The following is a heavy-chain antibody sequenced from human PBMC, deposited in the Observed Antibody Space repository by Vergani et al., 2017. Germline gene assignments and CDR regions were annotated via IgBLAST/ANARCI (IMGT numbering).Heavy chain of an antibody. CDR1: NYSISRGYY. Sequence: QVQLQESGPGLVKPSETLSLTCTVSNYSISRGYYWSWIRQHPGKGLEWIGYIYYSGSTYYNPSLKSRVTISVDTSKNQFSLKLSSVTAADTAVYYCARGYCSSTSCYPYYYYMDVWGKGTTVTVSS. CDR3: ARGYCSSTSCYPYYYYMDV. D-gene: IGHD2-2*01. V-gene: IGHV4-31*03. J-gene: IGHJ6*03. CDR2: IYYSGST.